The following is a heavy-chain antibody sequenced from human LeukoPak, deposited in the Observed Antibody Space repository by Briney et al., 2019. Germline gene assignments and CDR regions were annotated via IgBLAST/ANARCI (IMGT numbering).Heavy chain of an antibody. CDR1: GFTFSSYA. CDR2: ISSNGGST. D-gene: IGHD2-2*01. Sequence: GGSLRLSCAASGFTFSSYAMHWVRRAPGKGLEYVSAISSNGGSTYYANSVKGRFTISRDNSKNTLYLQMNSLRAEDTAVYYCAKDKRGPDCSSTSCPFDYWGQGTLVTVSS. V-gene: IGHV3-64*01. CDR3: AKDKRGPDCSSTSCPFDY. J-gene: IGHJ4*02.